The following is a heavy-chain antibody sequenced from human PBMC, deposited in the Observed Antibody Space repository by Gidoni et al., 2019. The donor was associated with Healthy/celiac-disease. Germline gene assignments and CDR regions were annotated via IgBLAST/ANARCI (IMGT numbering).Heavy chain of an antibody. J-gene: IGHJ4*02. CDR1: GFTFSSYE. Sequence: EVQLVESGGGLVQPGGSLRLSCAAAGFTFSSYEMNWVRQAPGKGLEWFSYISSSGSTIYYADSVKGRFTIARDNAKNSLYLQMNSLRAEDTAVYYCARDSAGIGDYYYFDYWGQGTLVTVSS. D-gene: IGHD4-17*01. CDR2: ISSSGSTI. V-gene: IGHV3-48*03. CDR3: ARDSAGIGDYYYFDY.